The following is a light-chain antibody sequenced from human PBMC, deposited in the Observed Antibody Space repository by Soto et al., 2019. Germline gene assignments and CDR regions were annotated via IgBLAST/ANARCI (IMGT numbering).Light chain of an antibody. Sequence: QSVLTQPASVSGSPGQSITISCTGSSSNIGAGYDVHWYQQLPGTAPKLLIYGNSNRPSGVPDRFSGSKSGTSASLAITGLQAGDEADYYCQSYDSSLSGSRVFGGGTKLTVL. J-gene: IGLJ2*01. CDR2: GNS. V-gene: IGLV1-40*01. CDR3: QSYDSSLSGSRV. CDR1: SSNIGAGYD.